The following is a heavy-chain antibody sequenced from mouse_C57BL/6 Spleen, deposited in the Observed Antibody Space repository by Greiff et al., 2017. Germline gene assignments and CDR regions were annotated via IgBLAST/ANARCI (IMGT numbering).Heavy chain of an antibody. CDR1: GYTFTSYW. Sequence: QVQLQQPGAELVRPGSSVKLSCKASGYTFTSYWMHWVKQRPIQGLEWIGNLDPSDSETHYNQKFKDKATLTVDKSSSTAYMQLSSLTSEDSAVYYWAREGVTTVVARYFDVWGTGTTVTVAS. V-gene: IGHV1-52*01. J-gene: IGHJ1*03. CDR2: LDPSDSET. D-gene: IGHD1-1*01. CDR3: AREGVTTVVARYFDV.